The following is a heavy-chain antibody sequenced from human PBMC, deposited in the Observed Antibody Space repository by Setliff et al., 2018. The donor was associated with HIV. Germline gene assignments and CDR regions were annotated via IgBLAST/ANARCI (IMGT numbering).Heavy chain of an antibody. CDR1: GYAFTGYY. D-gene: IGHD3-10*01. CDR3: ARDPFLWEVTPP. CDR2: INPNTGDT. J-gene: IGHJ5*02. V-gene: IGHV1-2*02. Sequence: GASVKVSCKASGYAFTGYYMHWVRQAPGQGLEWMGWINPNTGDTNYAQKFQGRVTMTRDTSISTAYMELSRLRYDDTAIYYCARDPFLWEVTPPWGQGTLVTVSS.